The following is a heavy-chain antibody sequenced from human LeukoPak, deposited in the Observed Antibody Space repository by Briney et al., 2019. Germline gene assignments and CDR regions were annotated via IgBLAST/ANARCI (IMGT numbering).Heavy chain of an antibody. CDR1: GGSFSGYY. CDR3: ARRSPVLRFFNT. D-gene: IGHD3-3*01. J-gene: IGHJ5*02. Sequence: SETLSLTCAVYGGSFSGYYWSWIRQPPGKGLEWIGEINHSGNTNYNPSLESRVTISVDTSKNQFSLKLSSVTAADTAVYYCARRSPVLRFFNTWGQGTLVTVSS. V-gene: IGHV4-34*01. CDR2: INHSGNT.